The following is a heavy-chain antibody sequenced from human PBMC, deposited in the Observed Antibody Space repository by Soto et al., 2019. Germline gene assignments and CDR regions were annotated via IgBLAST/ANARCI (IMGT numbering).Heavy chain of an antibody. D-gene: IGHD2-2*01. CDR1: GFTFSSYA. J-gene: IGHJ4*02. Sequence: GGSLRLSCAASGFTFSSYAMSWVRQAPGKGLEWVSAISGSGGSTYYADSVKGRFTISRDNSKNTLYLQMNSLRAEDTAVYYCAKGYCSSTSCRRIFDYWGQGTLVTVSA. CDR2: ISGSGGST. V-gene: IGHV3-23*01. CDR3: AKGYCSSTSCRRIFDY.